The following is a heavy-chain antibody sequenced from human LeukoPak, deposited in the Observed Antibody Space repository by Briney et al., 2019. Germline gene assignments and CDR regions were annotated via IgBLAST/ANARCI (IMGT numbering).Heavy chain of an antibody. CDR3: ATGRVATILH. D-gene: IGHD5-12*01. Sequence: GGSLRLSCAASGLSFRTYGMHWVRQAPGKGLEWVALISYDGSNKYYADSVKGRFTISRDNSKNTAFLQMNSLRAEDTAVYYCATGRVATILHWGQGILVTVSS. CDR1: GLSFRTYG. V-gene: IGHV3-30*03. CDR2: ISYDGSNK. J-gene: IGHJ4*02.